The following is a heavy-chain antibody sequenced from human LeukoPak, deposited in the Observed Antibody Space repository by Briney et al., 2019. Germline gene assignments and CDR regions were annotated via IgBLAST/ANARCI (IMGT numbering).Heavy chain of an antibody. CDR3: ARAVGGNSATLGY. CDR1: GGSICSGDYY. D-gene: IGHD4-23*01. J-gene: IGHJ4*02. V-gene: IGHV4-31*03. Sequence: SQTLSLTCTVSGGSICSGDYYWSWIRQYPGKGLEWIGFIYNSGRNHYSPSLKSRVTISIDTSKNQFSLKLSSVTAADTAVYYCARAVGGNSATLGYWGQGTLVTVSS. CDR2: IYNSGRN.